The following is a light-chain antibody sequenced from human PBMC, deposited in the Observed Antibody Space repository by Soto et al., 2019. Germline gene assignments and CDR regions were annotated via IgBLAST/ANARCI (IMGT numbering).Light chain of an antibody. Sequence: QSVLTQPASVSGSPGQSITISCTGGSSDIGGYNYVSWFQQHPGKVPKLMIYEVTNRPSGVSNRFSGSKSGSTASLTISGLQAEEEADYYCSSYTSSNTLVFGTGTKVTVL. CDR3: SSYTSSNTLV. CDR1: SSDIGGYNY. J-gene: IGLJ1*01. V-gene: IGLV2-14*01. CDR2: EVT.